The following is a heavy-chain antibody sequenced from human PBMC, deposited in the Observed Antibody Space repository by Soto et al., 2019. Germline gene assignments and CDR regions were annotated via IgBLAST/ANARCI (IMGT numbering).Heavy chain of an antibody. D-gene: IGHD3-10*01. CDR3: AGYYGSASYWYFDL. Sequence: GGSLRLSCAASGFTFSSYSMNWVRQAPGKGLEWVSSISSSSSYIYYADSVKGRFTISRDNAKNSLYLQMNSLRAEDTAVYYCAGYYGSASYWYFDLWGRGTLVTVSS. CDR2: ISSSSSYI. CDR1: GFTFSSYS. J-gene: IGHJ2*01. V-gene: IGHV3-21*01.